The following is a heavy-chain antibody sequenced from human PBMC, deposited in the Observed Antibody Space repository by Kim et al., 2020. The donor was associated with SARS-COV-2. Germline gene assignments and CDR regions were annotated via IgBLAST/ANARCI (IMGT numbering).Heavy chain of an antibody. V-gene: IGHV3-30*01. D-gene: IGHD3-10*01. J-gene: IGHJ5*02. Sequence: SRKGRFTISRDNSKNTLYLQMNSLRAEDTAVYYCARGGRVRGVLNWFDPWGQGTLVTVSS. CDR3: ARGGRVRGVLNWFDP.